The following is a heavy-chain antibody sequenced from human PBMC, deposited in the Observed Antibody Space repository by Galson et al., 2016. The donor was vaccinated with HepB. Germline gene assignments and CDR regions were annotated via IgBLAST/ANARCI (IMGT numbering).Heavy chain of an antibody. CDR3: AKSKGGVWSYYFDY. D-gene: IGHD6-19*01. J-gene: IGHJ4*02. Sequence: SLRLSCAASAFTYSNYGMPWVRQAPGKGLDWVAGIWTDGRNKYYGDSVKGRFTISRDNSKNTLYLQMNSLRAEDTAVYYCAKSKGGVWSYYFDYWGQGTLVTVSS. V-gene: IGHV3-33*06. CDR1: AFTYSNYG. CDR2: IWTDGRNK.